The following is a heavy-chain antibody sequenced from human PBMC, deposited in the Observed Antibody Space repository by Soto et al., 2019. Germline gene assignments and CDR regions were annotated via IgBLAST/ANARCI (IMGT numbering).Heavy chain of an antibody. J-gene: IGHJ4*02. CDR1: GFTFSSYW. V-gene: IGHV3-74*01. CDR3: HASGSPDY. Sequence: EVQLVESGGGLVQPGGSLRLSCAASGFTFSSYWMHWIRQAPGKGLVWVSGINSDGSATNYADSLKGRFTISRDNAKKPLNLQTNIQRAEDTAVYYCHASGSPDYWGQGALVTVCS. D-gene: IGHD3-10*01. CDR2: INSDGSAT.